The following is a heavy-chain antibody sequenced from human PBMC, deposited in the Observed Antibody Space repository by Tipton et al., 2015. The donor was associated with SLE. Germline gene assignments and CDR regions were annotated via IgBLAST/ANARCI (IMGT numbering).Heavy chain of an antibody. CDR1: GYSFTSYW. V-gene: IGHV5-10-1*01. CDR3: ARRIAAGRRYYYMDV. Sequence: VQLVQSGAEVKKPGESLKISCKGSGYSFTSYWISWVRQMPGKGLEWMGRIDPSDSYTNYSPSFQGHVTISADKSISTAYLQWSSLKASDTAMYYCARRIAAGRRYYYMDVWGKGTTVTVSS. J-gene: IGHJ6*03. D-gene: IGHD6-13*01. CDR2: IDPSDSYT.